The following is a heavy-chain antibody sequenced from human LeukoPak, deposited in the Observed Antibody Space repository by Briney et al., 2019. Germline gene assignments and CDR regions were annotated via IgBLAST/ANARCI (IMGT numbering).Heavy chain of an antibody. Sequence: GGSLRLSCAASGFTFSSYNINWVRQAPGKGLEWVSYISSSSSPMYNADSVKGRFTISRDSAKNSLYLQMNSLRDEDTAVYYCERGTYFYDSSGYYHGWYFDYWGQGTLVTVSS. CDR3: ERGTYFYDSSGYYHGWYFDY. CDR2: ISSSSSPM. J-gene: IGHJ4*02. V-gene: IGHV3-48*02. CDR1: GFTFSSYN. D-gene: IGHD3-22*01.